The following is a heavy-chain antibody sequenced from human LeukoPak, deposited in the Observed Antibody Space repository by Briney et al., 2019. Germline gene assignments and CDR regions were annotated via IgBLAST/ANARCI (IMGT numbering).Heavy chain of an antibody. D-gene: IGHD6-13*01. J-gene: IGHJ4*02. CDR2: ISAYNGNT. CDR1: GYTFTSYG. V-gene: IGHV1-18*01. CDR3: AKGGYSNNWASYFDY. Sequence: ASVKVSCKASGYTFTSYGISWVRQAPGQGLEWMGWISAYNGNTNYAQKLQGRVTMTTDTSTSTAYMELRSLRSDDTAVYYCAKGGYSNNWASYFDYWGQGTLVTVSS.